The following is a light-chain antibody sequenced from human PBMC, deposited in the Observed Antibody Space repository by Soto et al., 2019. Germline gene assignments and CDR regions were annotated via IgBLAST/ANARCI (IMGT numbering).Light chain of an antibody. V-gene: IGKV1-6*01. J-gene: IGKJ4*01. Sequence: AIQMTQSPSSLSASVGDRVTITCRASQDIRHDLGWYQQKPGKAPKLLIYSASTLHSGVPSRFSGTGSGTDFTLTLSSLQPEDFATYYCLQDDAYPLTFGGGTKVEIK. CDR3: LQDDAYPLT. CDR1: QDIRHD. CDR2: SAS.